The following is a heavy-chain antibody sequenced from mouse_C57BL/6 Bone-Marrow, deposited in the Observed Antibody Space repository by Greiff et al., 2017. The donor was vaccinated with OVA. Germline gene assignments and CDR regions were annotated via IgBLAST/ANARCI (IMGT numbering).Heavy chain of an antibody. D-gene: IGHD1-1*01. CDR2: IRNKANNHAT. J-gene: IGHJ3*01. CDR3: TRRIYYYGRGFAY. V-gene: IGHV6-6*01. Sequence: EVKLVESGGGLVQPGGSMKLSCAASGFTFSDAWMDWVRQTPEKGLEWVAEIRNKANNHATYYAESVKGRFTISRDDSKSSVYLQMNSLRAEDTGIYYCTRRIYYYGRGFAYWGQGTLVTVSA. CDR1: GFTFSDAW.